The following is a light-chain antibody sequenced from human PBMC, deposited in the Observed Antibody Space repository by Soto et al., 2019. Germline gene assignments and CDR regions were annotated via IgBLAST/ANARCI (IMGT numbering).Light chain of an antibody. Sequence: QTVVTQPASVSASPGQSITISCTGTSGDVGNYDLVSWYQQYPGKAPKLVIYEVNKGPSGVSNRFSGSKSDNTASLTISGLQPEDEATYYCSSYAGTGGSLYVFGTGTKLTVL. V-gene: IGLV2-23*02. CDR1: SGDVGNYDL. CDR3: SSYAGTGGSLYV. CDR2: EVN. J-gene: IGLJ1*01.